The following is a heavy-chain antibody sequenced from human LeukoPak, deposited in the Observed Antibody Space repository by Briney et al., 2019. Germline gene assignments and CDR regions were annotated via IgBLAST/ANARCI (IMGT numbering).Heavy chain of an antibody. CDR3: ARGPLGDEFADAFDI. V-gene: IGHV4-38-2*02. Sequence: PSETLSLTCTVSGYSIRSGYFWGWIRQPPGKGLEWIGSIYHSGSTYYSPSLKSRVTISVDTSKNQFSLKLSSVTAADTAVYYCARGPLGDEFADAFDIWGQGTMVTVSS. J-gene: IGHJ3*02. CDR1: GYSIRSGYF. CDR2: IYHSGST. D-gene: IGHD4-17*01.